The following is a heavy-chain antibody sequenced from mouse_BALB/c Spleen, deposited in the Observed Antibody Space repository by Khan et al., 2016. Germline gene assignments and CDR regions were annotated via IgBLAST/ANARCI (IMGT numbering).Heavy chain of an antibody. CDR2: INPSTGYT. CDR3: ARWWDHY. V-gene: IGHV1-7*01. Sequence: QVQLQQSGAELAKPGASVKMSCKASGYTFTSYWMHWVKQRPGQGLEWIGYINPSTGYTEYSQKFKDKATLTADKSSSTAYMQLSSLTSEDSAVYYCARWWDHYWGQGTTLTVSS. J-gene: IGHJ2*01. CDR1: GYTFTSYW. D-gene: IGHD1-1*02.